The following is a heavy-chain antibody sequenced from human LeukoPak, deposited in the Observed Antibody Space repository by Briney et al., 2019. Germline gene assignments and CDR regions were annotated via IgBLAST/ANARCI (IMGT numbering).Heavy chain of an antibody. CDR3: AKDRYSYAFEYSDS. Sequence: GGSLRLSCAASGFIFSSYAMHWVRQAPGKGLEWVAVISYDGSNKYYADSVKGRFTISRDNSKNTLYLQMNSLRAEDTAVYYCAKDRYSYAFEYSDSWGQGTLVTVSS. D-gene: IGHD5-18*01. CDR1: GFIFSSYA. J-gene: IGHJ4*02. CDR2: ISYDGSNK. V-gene: IGHV3-30*04.